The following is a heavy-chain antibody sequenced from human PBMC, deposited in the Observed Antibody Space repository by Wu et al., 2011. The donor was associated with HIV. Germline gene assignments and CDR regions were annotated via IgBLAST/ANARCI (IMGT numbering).Heavy chain of an antibody. CDR2: IYPGDSDT. Sequence: VQLVQSGAEVKKPGESLKISCKGSGYSFTSDWIGWVRQMPGKGLEWMGIIYPGDSDTRYSPSFQGQVTISADKSISTAYLQWSSLKASDTAMYYCARVGPYYFDHDQAFDIWAKGQWSPSLQ. J-gene: IGHJ3*02. CDR3: ARVGPYYFDHDQAFDI. CDR1: GYSFTSDW. V-gene: IGHV5-51*03. D-gene: IGHD3-22*01.